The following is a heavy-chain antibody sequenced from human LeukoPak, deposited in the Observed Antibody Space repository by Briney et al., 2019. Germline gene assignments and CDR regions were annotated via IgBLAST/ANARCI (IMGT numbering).Heavy chain of an antibody. Sequence: GASVKVSCKASGYTFTSYGIGWVRQAPGQGLEWMGGIIPIFDTANYSQKFQGRVTITADKSTSTAYMELSSLRSEDTAVYFCARGYSYGTYYYYYMDVWGKGTTVTVSS. J-gene: IGHJ6*03. V-gene: IGHV1-69*06. CDR2: IIPIFDTA. CDR1: GYTFTSYG. D-gene: IGHD5-18*01. CDR3: ARGYSYGTYYYYYMDV.